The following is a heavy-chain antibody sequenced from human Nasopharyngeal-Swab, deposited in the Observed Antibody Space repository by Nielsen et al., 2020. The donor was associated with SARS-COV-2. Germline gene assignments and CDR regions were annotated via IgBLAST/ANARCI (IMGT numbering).Heavy chain of an antibody. CDR1: GGSISSYY. Sequence: GSLRLSCTVSGGSISSYYWSWIRQPPGKGLEWIGYIYYSGSTYYNPSLKSRVTISVDTSKNQFSLKLSSVTAADTAVYYCARDHQAHTIYPYYGMDVWGQGTTVTVSS. CDR2: IYYSGST. J-gene: IGHJ6*02. CDR3: ARDHQAHTIYPYYGMDV. D-gene: IGHD3-3*01. V-gene: IGHV4-59*12.